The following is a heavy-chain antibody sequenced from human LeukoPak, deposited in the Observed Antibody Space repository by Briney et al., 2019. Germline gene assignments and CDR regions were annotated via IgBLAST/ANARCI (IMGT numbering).Heavy chain of an antibody. CDR1: GFPFSSYT. D-gene: IGHD1-1*01. V-gene: IGHV3-21*01. CDR3: ARDSNPPPAGYGLDV. CDR2: ISSSSSYI. Sequence: GGSLRLSCAASGFPFSSYTMNWVRQAPGKGLEWVSSISSSSSYIYYADSVKGRFTISRDNAKNSLYLQMNSLRAEDAAVYYCARDSNPPPAGYGLDVWGQGTTVTVSS. J-gene: IGHJ6*02.